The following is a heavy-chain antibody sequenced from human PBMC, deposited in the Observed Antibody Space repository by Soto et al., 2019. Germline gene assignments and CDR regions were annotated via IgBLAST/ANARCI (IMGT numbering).Heavy chain of an antibody. J-gene: IGHJ5*02. D-gene: IGHD5-12*01. CDR2: IIPIFGTA. CDR1: GGTFSSYA. Sequence: SVKVSCKASGGTFSSYAISWVRQAPGQGLEWMGGIIPIFGTANYAQKFQGRVTITADESTSTAYMELSSLRSEDTAVYYCASTRGDIVDTINNWFDPWGQGTLVTVSS. CDR3: ASTRGDIVDTINNWFDP. V-gene: IGHV1-69*13.